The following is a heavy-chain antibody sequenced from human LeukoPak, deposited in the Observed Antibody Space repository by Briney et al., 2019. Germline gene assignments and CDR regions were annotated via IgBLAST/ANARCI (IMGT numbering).Heavy chain of an antibody. CDR3: AKGARITIFGVVGDAFDI. J-gene: IGHJ3*02. V-gene: IGHV3-30*02. CDR2: IRYDGSNK. CDR1: GFTFSSYG. D-gene: IGHD3-3*01. Sequence: PGGSLRLSCAASGFTFSSYGMHWVRQAPGKGLEWVAFIRYDGSNKYYADSVKGRFTISRDNSKNTLYLQMNSLRAEDTAVYYCAKGARITIFGVVGDAFDIWGQGTMVTVSS.